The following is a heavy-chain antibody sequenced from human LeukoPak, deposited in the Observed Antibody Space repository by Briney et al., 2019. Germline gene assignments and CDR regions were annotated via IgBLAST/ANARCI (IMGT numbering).Heavy chain of an antibody. Sequence: GGSLRLSCAGSGFTFSIYDMHWVRQAPGKGLEWVSFIRYDGDSKYYADSVKGRFTISRDNSKNTLYLQMNSLRAEDTAVYYCAKDGSTSSSDPWGQGTLVTVSS. J-gene: IGHJ5*02. CDR3: AKDGSTSSSDP. D-gene: IGHD1-26*01. V-gene: IGHV3-30*02. CDR2: IRYDGDSK. CDR1: GFTFSIYD.